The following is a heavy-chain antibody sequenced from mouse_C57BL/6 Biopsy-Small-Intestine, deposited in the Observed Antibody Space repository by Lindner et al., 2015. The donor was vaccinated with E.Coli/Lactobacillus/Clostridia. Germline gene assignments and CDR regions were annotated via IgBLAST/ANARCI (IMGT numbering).Heavy chain of an antibody. CDR1: GYTFTGHY. CDR3: ARAYAVMNMVRGITPYGMDV. CDR2: FNPNSGGR. J-gene: IGHJ1*01. Sequence: SVKVSCKASGYTFTGHYIQWLRQAPGQGLEWIGWFNPNSGGRNYAQKFHDRVTLTGDTSISTAYMELGGLRSDDTAVFYCARAYAVMNMVRGITPYGMDVWGQGTTVTVSS. V-gene: IGHV1-53*01. D-gene: IGHD1-1*02.